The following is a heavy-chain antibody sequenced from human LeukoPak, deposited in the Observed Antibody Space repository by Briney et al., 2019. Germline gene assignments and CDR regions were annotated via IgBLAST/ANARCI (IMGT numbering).Heavy chain of an antibody. J-gene: IGHJ4*02. D-gene: IGHD3/OR15-3a*01. Sequence: PSETLSLTCTVSGGSISSSSYYWGWLRQPPGKGLEWIGSIYYSGSTYSNPSLKSRVTISVDTSKNQFSLKLSSVTAADAAVYYCARRPVGTGKIPSRKLLREYYFDYWGQGTLVTVSS. CDR2: IYYSGST. CDR1: GGSISSSSYY. V-gene: IGHV4-39*01. CDR3: ARRPVGTGKIPSRKLLREYYFDY.